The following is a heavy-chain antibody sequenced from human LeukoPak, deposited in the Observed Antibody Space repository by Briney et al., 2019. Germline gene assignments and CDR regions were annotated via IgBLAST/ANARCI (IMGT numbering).Heavy chain of an antibody. D-gene: IGHD3-10*01. V-gene: IGHV3-48*01. J-gene: IGHJ4*02. CDR3: ARGIFYGSGSQSFDY. CDR2: ISGSSNTK. CDR1: GFTFSYYS. Sequence: PGGSLRLSCAASGFTFSYYSMSWIRQAQGKGLEWISYISGSSNTKHFADSVKGRFTISRDNAKESLYLQMDSLRAEDTAFYYCARGIFYGSGSQSFDYWGQGTLVTVSS.